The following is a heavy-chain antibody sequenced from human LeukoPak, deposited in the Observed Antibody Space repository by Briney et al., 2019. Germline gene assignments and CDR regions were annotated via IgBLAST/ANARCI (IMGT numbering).Heavy chain of an antibody. Sequence: ASVKVSCKASGYTFTSYYMHWVRQAPGQGLEWMGIINPSGGSTSYAQKFQGRVTMTRDTSTSTVYMELSSLRSEDTAVYDCASDAPFNYDILTGYYYPPLGFDYWGQGTLVTVSS. V-gene: IGHV1-46*01. CDR1: GYTFTSYY. CDR3: ASDAPFNYDILTGYYYPPLGFDY. D-gene: IGHD3-9*01. CDR2: INPSGGST. J-gene: IGHJ4*02.